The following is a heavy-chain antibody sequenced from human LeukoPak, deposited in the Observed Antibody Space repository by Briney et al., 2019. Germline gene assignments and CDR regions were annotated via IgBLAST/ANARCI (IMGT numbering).Heavy chain of an antibody. D-gene: IGHD2-2*01. CDR3: ARRIVVVPAAMGHFDY. CDR1: GGSISSYY. J-gene: IGHJ4*02. Sequence: SETLSLTCTVSGGSISSYYWSWIRQPPGKGLEWIGYISYSWSTNYNPSLKSRVTISVDTSKNQFSLKLSSVTAAGTAVYYCARRIVVVPAAMGHFDYWGQGTLVTVSS. CDR2: ISYSWST. V-gene: IGHV4-59*08.